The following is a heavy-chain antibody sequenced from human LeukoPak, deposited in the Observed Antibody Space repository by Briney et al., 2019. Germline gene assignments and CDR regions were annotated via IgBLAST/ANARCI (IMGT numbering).Heavy chain of an antibody. CDR2: IKQDGSEK. CDR3: ARVGGSYWGWFDP. D-gene: IGHD1-26*01. Sequence: PGGSLRLSCAASGFTFSSYGMHWVRQAPGKGLEWVANIKQDGSEKYYVDSVKGRLTISRDNAKNSLYPQMNSLRAEDTAVYYCARVGGSYWGWFDPWGQGTLVTVSS. J-gene: IGHJ5*02. V-gene: IGHV3-7*01. CDR1: GFTFSSYG.